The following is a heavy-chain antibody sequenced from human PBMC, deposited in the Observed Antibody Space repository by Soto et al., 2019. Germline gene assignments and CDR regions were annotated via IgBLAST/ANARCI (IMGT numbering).Heavy chain of an antibody. CDR1: GFTFSSYG. D-gene: IGHD6-13*01. CDR3: ARDPRIAAAGYWYFDL. CDR2: IWYDGSNK. V-gene: IGHV3-33*01. J-gene: IGHJ2*01. Sequence: GGSLRLSCAASGFTFSSYGMHWVRQAPGKGLEWVAVIWYDGSNKYYADSVKGRFTISRDNSKNTLYLQMNSLRAEDTAVYYCARDPRIAAAGYWYFDLWGRGTLVTVS.